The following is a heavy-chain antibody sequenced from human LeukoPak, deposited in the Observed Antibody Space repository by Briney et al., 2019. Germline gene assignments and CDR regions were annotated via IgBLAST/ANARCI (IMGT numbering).Heavy chain of an antibody. Sequence: PSETLSLTCTVSGGSISSSSYYWGWIRQPPGKGLEWIGSIYYSGSTYYNPSLKSRVTISVDTSKNQFSLKLSSVTAADTAVYYCARADSYCSGGSCYPLSFDYWGQGTLVTVSS. CDR2: IYYSGST. V-gene: IGHV4-39*07. D-gene: IGHD2-15*01. CDR3: ARADSYCSGGSCYPLSFDY. CDR1: GGSISSSSYY. J-gene: IGHJ4*02.